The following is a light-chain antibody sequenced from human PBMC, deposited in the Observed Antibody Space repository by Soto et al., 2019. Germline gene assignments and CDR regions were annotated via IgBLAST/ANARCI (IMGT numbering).Light chain of an antibody. CDR3: QTWGTGPSV. CDR1: SGHSSYA. CDR2: LNSDGSH. V-gene: IGLV4-69*01. Sequence: QSVLTQSPSASASLGPSVTLTCTLSSGHSSYAIAWHQQQPEKGPPYLMKLNSDGSHSKGDGIPDRFSGSSSGAERYLTIARLESEDEADYYCQTWGTGPSVFGGGTKLTVL. J-gene: IGLJ2*01.